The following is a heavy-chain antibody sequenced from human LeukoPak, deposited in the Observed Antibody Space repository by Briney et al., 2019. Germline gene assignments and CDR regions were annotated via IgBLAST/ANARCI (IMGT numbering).Heavy chain of an antibody. CDR2: INAGNGNT. CDR1: GYTFTSYA. Sequence: ASVKVSCKASGYTFTSYAMHWVRQAPGQRLEWMGWINAGNGNTKYSQKFQGRVTITRDTSASTAYMELSSLRSEDTAVYYCARDNQRHVDTAMAWDYWGQGTLVTVSS. V-gene: IGHV1-3*01. J-gene: IGHJ4*02. CDR3: ARDNQRHVDTAMAWDY. D-gene: IGHD5-18*01.